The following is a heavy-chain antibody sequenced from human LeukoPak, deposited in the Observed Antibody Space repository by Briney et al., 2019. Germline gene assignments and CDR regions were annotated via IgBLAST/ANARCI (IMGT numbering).Heavy chain of an antibody. V-gene: IGHV4-34*01. D-gene: IGHD3-22*01. J-gene: IGHJ4*02. CDR3: ARVIDYDISGYYLGY. CDR2: INDSGST. Sequence: SETLSLTCAVYGGSFSGYYWSWVRQPPGKGLEWIGEINDSGSTSCSPSLKSRVSISVDTSKNQFSLKLSSVTAADTAVYYCARVIDYDISGYYLGYWGQGNRVTVSS. CDR1: GGSFSGYY.